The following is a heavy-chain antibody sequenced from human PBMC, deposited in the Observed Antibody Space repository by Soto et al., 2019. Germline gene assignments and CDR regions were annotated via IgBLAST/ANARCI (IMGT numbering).Heavy chain of an antibody. CDR1: GGSISSYY. D-gene: IGHD5-18*01. Sequence: QVQLQESGPGLVKPSETLSLTCTVSGGSISSYYWSWIRQPPGKGLEWIGYNYYSGSTNSNPSFKSRVTISVDRAKNQFSLTLSSVTAADAAVYYCASHGGGYSYDYWGQGTLVTVSS. J-gene: IGHJ4*02. CDR2: NYYSGST. V-gene: IGHV4-59*08. CDR3: ASHGGGYSYDY.